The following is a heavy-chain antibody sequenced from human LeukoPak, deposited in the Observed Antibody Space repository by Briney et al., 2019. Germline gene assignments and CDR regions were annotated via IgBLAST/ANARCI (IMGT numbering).Heavy chain of an antibody. V-gene: IGHV4-31*03. D-gene: IGHD2-2*01. CDR1: GGFISSGGYY. CDR3: ARKSRSTRRIDY. CDR2: IYYSGST. Sequence: PSQTLSLTCTVSGGFISSGGYYWSWIRQHPGKGLEWIGYIYYSGSTYYNPSLKSRVTISVDTSKNQFSLKLSSVTAADTAVYYCARKSRSTRRIDYWGQGTLVTVSS. J-gene: IGHJ4*02.